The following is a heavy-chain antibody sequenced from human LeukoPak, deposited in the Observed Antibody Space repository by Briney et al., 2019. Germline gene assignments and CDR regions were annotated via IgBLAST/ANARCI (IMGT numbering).Heavy chain of an antibody. CDR1: GYTFTDYY. J-gene: IGHJ4*02. Sequence: GASVKVSCKASGYTFTDYYIHWVRQAPGQGLEWMAWMNPKKGDTSYAQKFQGRVTMTRDTSISTAYMELSRLRSDDTAVYYCARNKEGKSLDYWGQGTLVTVSS. CDR2: MNPKKGDT. V-gene: IGHV1-2*02. CDR3: ARNKEGKSLDY.